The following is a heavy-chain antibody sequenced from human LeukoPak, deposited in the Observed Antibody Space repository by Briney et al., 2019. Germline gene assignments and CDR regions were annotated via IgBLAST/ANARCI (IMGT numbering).Heavy chain of an antibody. J-gene: IGHJ4*02. CDR1: GGSFSGYY. CDR3: ARGYAGTLDY. CDR2: INHSGST. D-gene: IGHD6-13*01. Sequence: PSETLSLTCAVYGGSFSGYYWSWIRQPPRKGLEWIGEINHSGSTNYNPSLKSRVTISVDTSKNQFSLKLSSVTAADTAVYYCARGYAGTLDYWGQGTLVTVSS. V-gene: IGHV4-34*01.